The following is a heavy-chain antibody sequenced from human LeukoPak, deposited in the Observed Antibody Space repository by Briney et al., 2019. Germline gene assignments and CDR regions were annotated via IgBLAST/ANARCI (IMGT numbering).Heavy chain of an antibody. CDR2: IYYSGST. CDR3: ARHGTYSIPGGWFDP. D-gene: IGHD1-7*01. CDR1: GGSISSSSYY. J-gene: IGHJ5*02. Sequence: SGTLSLTCTVSGGSISSSSYYWGWIRQPPGKGLEWIGSIYYSGSTYYNPSLKSRVPISVDTSKNQFSLKLSSVTAADTAVYYCARHGTYSIPGGWFDPWGQGTLVTVSS. V-gene: IGHV4-39*01.